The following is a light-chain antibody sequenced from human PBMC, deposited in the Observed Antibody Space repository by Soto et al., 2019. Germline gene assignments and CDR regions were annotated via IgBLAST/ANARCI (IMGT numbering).Light chain of an antibody. J-gene: IGKJ4*01. CDR1: QTISNH. CDR2: AAS. Sequence: DIQMTQSPSSLSASVGDRVTITCRASQTISNHLNWYQRKPGKAPKFLIYAASSLQSGVPSRFSGSGSWTDFTRNISSLQPEEFATYYCQQSYSTPPEVTLGGGTKVDIK. CDR3: QQSYSTPPEVT. V-gene: IGKV1-39*01.